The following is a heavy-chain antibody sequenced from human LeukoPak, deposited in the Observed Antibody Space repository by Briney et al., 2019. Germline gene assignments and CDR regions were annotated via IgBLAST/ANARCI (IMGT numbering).Heavy chain of an antibody. Sequence: GGSLRLSCAASGFTFSDYYMSWIRQAPGKGLEWVSYISSSSSYTNYADSVKGRFTISRDNAKNSLYLQMNSLRAEDTAVYYCARDKGYCSSTSCYNYFQHWGQGTLVTVSS. D-gene: IGHD2-2*02. CDR3: ARDKGYCSSTSCYNYFQH. V-gene: IGHV3-11*06. CDR2: ISSSSSYT. CDR1: GFTFSDYY. J-gene: IGHJ1*01.